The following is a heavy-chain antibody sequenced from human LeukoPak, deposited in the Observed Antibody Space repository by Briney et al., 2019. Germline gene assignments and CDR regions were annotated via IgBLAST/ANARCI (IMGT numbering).Heavy chain of an antibody. Sequence: PGGSLRLSCAASGFTFSNAWMSWVRQAPGKGLEWVGRMKSKSDGGTTDYAAPVKGRFTISRDDSTNMLYLQMNSLQMEDTAVYYCSTDRFPQTPGTMLRALLALWGLGTLVTVSS. CDR2: MKSKSDGGTT. D-gene: IGHD3-10*01. J-gene: IGHJ4*02. V-gene: IGHV3-15*05. CDR3: STDRFPQTPGTMLRALLAL. CDR1: GFTFSNAW.